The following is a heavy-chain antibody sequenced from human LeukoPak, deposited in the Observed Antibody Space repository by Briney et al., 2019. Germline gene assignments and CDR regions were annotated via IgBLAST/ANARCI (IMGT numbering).Heavy chain of an antibody. CDR2: ISYDGSNK. V-gene: IGHV3-30*04. J-gene: IGHJ4*02. D-gene: IGHD2-2*01. CDR3: AKDGLGYCSSTSCRTIDY. CDR1: GFTFSSYA. Sequence: GGSLRLSCAASGFTFSSYAMHWVRQAPGKGLEWVAVISYDGSNKYYADSVKGRFTISRDNSKNTLYLQMNSLRAEDTAVYYCAKDGLGYCSSTSCRTIDYWGQGTLVTVSS.